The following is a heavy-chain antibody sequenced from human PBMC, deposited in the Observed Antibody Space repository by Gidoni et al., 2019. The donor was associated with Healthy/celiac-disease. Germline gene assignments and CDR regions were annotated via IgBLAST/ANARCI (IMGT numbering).Heavy chain of an antibody. CDR1: GFTFSSYW. CDR3: ARRRGARGVSFDY. Sequence: EVQLVESGGGLVQPGGSLRLSCAASGFTFSSYWMCWVRQAPGKGLEWVAKINQDGSEKYYVDSVKGRFTISRDNAKNSLYLQMNSLRAEDTAVYYCARRRGARGVSFDYWGQGTLVTVSS. V-gene: IGHV3-7*01. J-gene: IGHJ4*02. D-gene: IGHD3-10*01. CDR2: INQDGSEK.